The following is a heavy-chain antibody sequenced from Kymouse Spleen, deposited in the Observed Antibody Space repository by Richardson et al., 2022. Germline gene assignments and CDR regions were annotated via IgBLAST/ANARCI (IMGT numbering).Heavy chain of an antibody. Sequence: EVQLVESGGGLVQPGGSLRLSCAASGFTFSSYWMSWVRQAPGKGLEWVANIKQDGSEKYYVDSVKGRFTISRDNAKNSLYLQMNSLRAEDTAVYYCARDFWSGYSYFDYWGQGTLVTVSS. CDR2: IKQDGSEK. V-gene: IGHV3-7*01. D-gene: IGHD3-3*01. CDR1: GFTFSSYW. CDR3: ARDFWSGYSYFDY. J-gene: IGHJ4*02.